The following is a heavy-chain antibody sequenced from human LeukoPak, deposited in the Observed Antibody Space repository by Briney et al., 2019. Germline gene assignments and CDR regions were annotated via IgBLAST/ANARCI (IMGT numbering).Heavy chain of an antibody. J-gene: IGHJ4*02. D-gene: IGHD2-2*01. Sequence: SETLSLTCTVSGGSISSDYWSWIRQPARRGLQWIGRIYTSGSTNYNPSLKSRVTMSVDTSKNQFSLKLSSVTAADTAVYYCAREVDCSSTSCYGNYWGQGTLVTVSS. CDR3: AREVDCSSTSCYGNY. CDR2: IYTSGST. CDR1: GGSISSDY. V-gene: IGHV4-4*07.